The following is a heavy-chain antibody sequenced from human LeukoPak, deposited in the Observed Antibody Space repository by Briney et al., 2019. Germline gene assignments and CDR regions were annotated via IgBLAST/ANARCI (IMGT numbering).Heavy chain of an antibody. J-gene: IGHJ4*02. Sequence: EPSETLSLTCTVSGDSISSSSYYWGWIRQPPGKGLEWIGSIYYSGSTNYNPSLKSRVTISVDTSKNQFSLKLSSVTAADTAVYYCAKKKNGPFDYWGQGTLVTVSS. CDR3: AKKKNGPFDY. D-gene: IGHD1-1*01. V-gene: IGHV4-39*07. CDR1: GDSISSSSYY. CDR2: IYYSGST.